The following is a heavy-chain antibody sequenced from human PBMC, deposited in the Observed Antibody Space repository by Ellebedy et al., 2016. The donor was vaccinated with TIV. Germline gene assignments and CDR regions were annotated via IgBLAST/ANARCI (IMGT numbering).Heavy chain of an antibody. CDR1: GYTFTNYG. J-gene: IGHJ4*02. V-gene: IGHV1-18*01. Sequence: ASVKVSXXTSGYTFTNYGISWVRQAPGQGVEWMGWISAYNVNTHYAQMVQGRVTMTTDTSTSTAYMELGSLRSDDTAVYYCARDGYNSPYYFDYWGQGTLVTVSS. CDR2: ISAYNVNT. CDR3: ARDGYNSPYYFDY. D-gene: IGHD5-24*01.